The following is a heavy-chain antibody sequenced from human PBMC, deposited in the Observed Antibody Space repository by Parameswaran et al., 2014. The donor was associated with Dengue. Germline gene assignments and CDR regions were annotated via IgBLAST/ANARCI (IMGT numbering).Heavy chain of an antibody. Sequence: VRQMPGKGLEWMGIIYPGDSDTRYSPSFQGQVTISADKSISTAYLQWSSLKASDTAMYYCARHGGSSREGGFYYMDVWGKGTTVTVSS. CDR3: ARHGGSSREGGFYYMDV. J-gene: IGHJ6*03. V-gene: IGHV5-51*01. CDR2: IYPGDSDT. D-gene: IGHD2-15*01.